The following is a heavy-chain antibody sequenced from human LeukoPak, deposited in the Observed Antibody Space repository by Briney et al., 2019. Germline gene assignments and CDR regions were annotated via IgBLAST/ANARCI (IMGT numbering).Heavy chain of an antibody. V-gene: IGHV3-9*01. CDR3: ARDPTQYLRYGHFDY. Sequence: GGSLRLSCAASGFTFDDYAMHWVRQGPGKGLEWVAGITWNSDTIGYGDSVKGRFTISRDNAKNSLYLQMNSLSDEDTAVYYCARDPTQYLRYGHFDYWGQGTLVTVSS. CDR2: ITWNSDTI. D-gene: IGHD5/OR15-5a*01. J-gene: IGHJ4*02. CDR1: GFTFDDYA.